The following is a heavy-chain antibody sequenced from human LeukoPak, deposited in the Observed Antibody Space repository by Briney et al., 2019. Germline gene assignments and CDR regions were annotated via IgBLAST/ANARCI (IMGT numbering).Heavy chain of an antibody. J-gene: IGHJ4*02. Sequence: KSGGSLRLSCAASGFPLSGYSMNWVRQAPGKGLEWVSSISSTTNYMYYADSVKGRFTISRDNAKNSLHLQMNSLRAEDTAVYYCARVGYCSSSTCRDFFDYWGQGTLVTVSS. CDR2: ISSTTNYM. V-gene: IGHV3-21*01. D-gene: IGHD2-2*01. CDR1: GFPLSGYS. CDR3: ARVGYCSSSTCRDFFDY.